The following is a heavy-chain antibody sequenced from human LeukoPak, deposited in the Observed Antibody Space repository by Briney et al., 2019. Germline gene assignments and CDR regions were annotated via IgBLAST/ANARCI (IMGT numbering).Heavy chain of an antibody. CDR1: GFTFSSYA. Sequence: GGSLRLSCAASGFTFSSYAMSWVRQAPGKGLEWVSAISGSGGSTYYADSVKGRITISRDNSKNTLYLQMNSLRAEDTAVYYCAKDALTHYYDSSGYYPFDYWGQGTLVTVSS. J-gene: IGHJ4*02. V-gene: IGHV3-23*01. D-gene: IGHD3-22*01. CDR2: ISGSGGST. CDR3: AKDALTHYYDSSGYYPFDY.